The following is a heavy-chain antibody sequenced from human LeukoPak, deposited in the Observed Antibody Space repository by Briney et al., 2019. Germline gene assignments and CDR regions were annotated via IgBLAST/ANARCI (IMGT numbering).Heavy chain of an antibody. CDR2: ISSSSSYI. J-gene: IGHJ4*02. V-gene: IGHV3-21*01. CDR3: ARGGDFAFDY. CDR1: GFNFGNYG. D-gene: IGHD3-16*01. Sequence: GGSLRLSCAASGFNFGNYGMNWVRQAPGKGLEWVSSISSSSSYIYYADSVKGRFTISRDNAKNSLSLQMNSLRADDTAVYYCARGGDFAFDYWGQGTLVTVSS.